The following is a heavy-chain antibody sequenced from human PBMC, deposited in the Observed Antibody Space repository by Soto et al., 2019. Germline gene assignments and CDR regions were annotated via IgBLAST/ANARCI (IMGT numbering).Heavy chain of an antibody. CDR1: GGSISSYY. J-gene: IGHJ4*02. V-gene: IGHV4-59*01. D-gene: IGHD6-13*01. Sequence: QVQLQESGPGLVKPSETLSLTCTVSGGSISSYYWSWIRQPPGKGLEWIGYIYYTGLSNSNPSLKSRVTMSVDTSKNQFSLKLSSVTAADTAVYYCASHSSHWPFFDFWGQGTLVTVSS. CDR2: IYYTGLS. CDR3: ASHSSHWPFFDF.